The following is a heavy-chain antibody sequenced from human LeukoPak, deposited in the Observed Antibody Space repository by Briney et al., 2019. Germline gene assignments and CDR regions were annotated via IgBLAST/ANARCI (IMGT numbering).Heavy chain of an antibody. J-gene: IGHJ2*01. D-gene: IGHD4-11*01. V-gene: IGHV1-18*01. Sequence: ASVKVSCNAYGYTFTSYGISWMRQAPGQGLEWMGWSSAYNGNTNYAQKLQGRVTMTTDTSTSTAYMELRSLRSDDTAVYYCARTAVTTSIWYFDLWGRGTLVTVSS. CDR1: GYTFTSYG. CDR3: ARTAVTTSIWYFDL. CDR2: SSAYNGNT.